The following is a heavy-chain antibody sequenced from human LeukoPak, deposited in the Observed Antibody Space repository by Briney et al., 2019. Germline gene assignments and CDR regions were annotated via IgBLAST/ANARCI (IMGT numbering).Heavy chain of an antibody. Sequence: SETLSLTCAVYGGSFSGYYWGWIRQPPGKGLEWIGEINHSGSTNYNPSLKSRVTISVDTSKNQFSLKLSSVTAADTAVYYCARGSKYYDFWSGYYSPFDYWGQGTLVTVSS. J-gene: IGHJ4*02. CDR3: ARGSKYYDFWSGYYSPFDY. V-gene: IGHV4-34*01. D-gene: IGHD3-3*01. CDR2: INHSGST. CDR1: GGSFSGYY.